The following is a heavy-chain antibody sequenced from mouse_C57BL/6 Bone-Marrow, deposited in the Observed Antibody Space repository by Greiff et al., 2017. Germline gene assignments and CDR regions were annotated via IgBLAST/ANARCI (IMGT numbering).Heavy chain of an antibody. Sequence: VKLVESGAELARPGASVKLSCKASGYTFTSYGISWVKQRTGQGLEWIGEIYPRSGNTYYNEKFKGKATLTAATSSSTAYMELRSLTSEDSAVYFCAREGYSSGYCWGQGTTLTGSS. CDR3: AREGYSSGYC. CDR1: GYTFTSYG. V-gene: IGHV1-81*01. J-gene: IGHJ2*01. CDR2: IYPRSGNT. D-gene: IGHD3-2*02.